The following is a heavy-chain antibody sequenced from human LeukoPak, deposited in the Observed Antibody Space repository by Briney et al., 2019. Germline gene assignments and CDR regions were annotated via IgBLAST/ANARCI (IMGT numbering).Heavy chain of an antibody. CDR2: INPNSGGT. J-gene: IGHJ4*02. D-gene: IGHD3-22*01. V-gene: IGHV1-2*02. CDR1: GYTFTGYY. Sequence: ASVKVSCKASGYTFTGYYMHWVRQAPGQGLEWMGWINPNSGGTNYAQKFQGRVTMTRDTSISTAYMELSRLRSDDTAVYYCARGHSYDSSGYYPGYWGQGTLVTVSS. CDR3: ARGHSYDSSGYYPGY.